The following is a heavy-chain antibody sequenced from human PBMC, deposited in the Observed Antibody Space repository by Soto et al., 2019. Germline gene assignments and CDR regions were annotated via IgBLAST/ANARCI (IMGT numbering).Heavy chain of an antibody. CDR3: ARDQGAWVYYDSSGYLGTFDY. CDR1: GYTFTSYG. V-gene: IGHV1-18*01. D-gene: IGHD3-22*01. Sequence: QVQLVQSGAEVKKPGASVKVSCKASGYTFTSYGISCVRQAPGQGLEWMGWLSAYNGNTNYAQKLQGRVSMTTDTSTSTAYMELRSLRSDDTAVYYWARDQGAWVYYDSSGYLGTFDYWGQGTLVTVSS. J-gene: IGHJ4*02. CDR2: LSAYNGNT.